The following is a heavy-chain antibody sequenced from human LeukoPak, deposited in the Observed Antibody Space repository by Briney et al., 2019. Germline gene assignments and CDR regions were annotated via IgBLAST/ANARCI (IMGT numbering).Heavy chain of an antibody. CDR1: GYSFTNYW. V-gene: IGHV5-51*01. J-gene: IGHJ4*02. CDR2: TCPGDSDT. Sequence: GESLKISFKGSGYSFTNYWIAWVRQTPGEGLEWMGITCPGDSDTRYSPSFQGQVTISADKSISTAYLQWSSLKASDTAIYYCARRTDSLVYFDYWGQGTLVTVSS. D-gene: IGHD5-18*01. CDR3: ARRTDSLVYFDY.